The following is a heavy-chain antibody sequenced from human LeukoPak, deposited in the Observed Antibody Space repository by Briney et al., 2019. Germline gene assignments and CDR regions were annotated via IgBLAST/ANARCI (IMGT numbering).Heavy chain of an antibody. D-gene: IGHD6-13*01. CDR1: GFTFSDYY. CDR2: ISGSSSHI. V-gene: IGHV3-11*06. J-gene: IGHJ4*02. Sequence: GGSLRLSCEASGFTFSDYYLSWIRQAPGKGLEWISYISGSSSHINYADSVKGRFTISRDNAKKSVYLQMDSLRAEDTAVYYCARDQIGSWWGQGTLVIVSS. CDR3: ARDQIGSW.